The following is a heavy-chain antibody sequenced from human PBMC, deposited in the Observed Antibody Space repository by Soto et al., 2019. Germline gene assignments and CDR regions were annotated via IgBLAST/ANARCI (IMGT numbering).Heavy chain of an antibody. D-gene: IGHD4-4*01. J-gene: IGHJ4*02. CDR1: GFTFNAYA. V-gene: IGHV3-23*01. CDR3: ARVASAYINSVAH. Sequence: EVQLLESGGGLVQPGGSLRLSCAASGFTFNAYAMTWVRQAPGKGLEWVSAIGGSGGNRYYAASVKGRFTISRDNSKDTVDLQLNRRRVEDTAVYYCARVASAYINSVAHWGQGILVTVSS. CDR2: IGGSGGNR.